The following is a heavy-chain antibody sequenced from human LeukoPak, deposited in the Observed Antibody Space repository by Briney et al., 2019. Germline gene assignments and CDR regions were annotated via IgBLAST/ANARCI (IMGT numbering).Heavy chain of an antibody. Sequence: PGRSLRLSCAAAGFTFSSYAMHWVRQAPGKGLEWLAVISYDGSNKYYAASVKGRFTISRDNSKNTLYLQMNSLRAEDRAVYYCARDAFGSIAAQRFDPWGQGTLVTVSS. J-gene: IGHJ5*02. V-gene: IGHV3-30-3*01. CDR3: ARDAFGSIAAQRFDP. D-gene: IGHD6-6*01. CDR2: ISYDGSNK. CDR1: GFTFSSYA.